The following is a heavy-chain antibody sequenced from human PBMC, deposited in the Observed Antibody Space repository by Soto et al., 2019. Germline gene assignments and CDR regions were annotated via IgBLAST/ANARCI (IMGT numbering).Heavy chain of an antibody. J-gene: IGHJ6*02. D-gene: IGHD3-3*01. CDR1: GFTFSSYE. V-gene: IGHV3-48*03. Sequence: GGSLRLSCAASGFTFSSYEMNWVRQAPGKGLEWVSYISSSGSTIYYADSVKGRFTISRDNAKNSLYLQMNSLRAEDTAVYYCARDRNYDFWSGYSPYYYYGMDVWGQGTTVTVSS. CDR3: ARDRNYDFWSGYSPYYYYGMDV. CDR2: ISSSGSTI.